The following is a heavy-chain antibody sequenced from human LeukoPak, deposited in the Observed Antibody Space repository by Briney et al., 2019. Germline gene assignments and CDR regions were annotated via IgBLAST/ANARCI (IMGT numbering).Heavy chain of an antibody. V-gene: IGHV1-18*01. J-gene: IGHJ6*03. D-gene: IGHD6-13*01. Sequence: ASEKVSCKASGYTFTSYGISWVRQAPGQGVEWMGWISAYNGNTNYAQKLQGRVTMTTDTSTSTAYMELRSLRSDDTAVYYCARARGSSWYGAYYYYYYYMDVWGKGTTVTISS. CDR1: GYTFTSYG. CDR3: ARARGSSWYGAYYYYYYYMDV. CDR2: ISAYNGNT.